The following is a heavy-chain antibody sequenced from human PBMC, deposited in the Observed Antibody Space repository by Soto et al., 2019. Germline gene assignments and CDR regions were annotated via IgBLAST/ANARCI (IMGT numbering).Heavy chain of an antibody. CDR3: ARPGYSSSWYWFAP. Sequence: QVQLQESGPGLVKPSETLSLICSVSGGSMRSSDYYWGWIRQPPNKGLEWIGSMHYSGSTFYNPSLKSRVTISVDTSKIQFSLKLTSVTAADTAVYYCARPGYSSSWYWFAPWGQGTLVTVSS. D-gene: IGHD6-13*01. J-gene: IGHJ5*02. CDR1: GGSMRSSDYY. V-gene: IGHV4-39*01. CDR2: MHYSGST.